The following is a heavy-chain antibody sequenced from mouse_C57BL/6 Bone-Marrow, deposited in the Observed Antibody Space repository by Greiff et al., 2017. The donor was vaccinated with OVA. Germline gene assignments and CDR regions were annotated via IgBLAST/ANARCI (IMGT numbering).Heavy chain of an antibody. CDR2: IDPENGDT. J-gene: IGHJ2*01. D-gene: IGHD1-1*01. CDR1: GFNIKDDY. Sequence: EVQLQQSGAELVRPGASVKLSCTASGFNIKDDYMHWVKQRPEQGLEWIGWIDPENGDTEYASKFQGKAAITADTSSNTACLQLSSLTSEDTAVYCCTTITTVVAHYFDYWGQGTTLTVSS. V-gene: IGHV14-4*01. CDR3: TTITTVVAHYFDY.